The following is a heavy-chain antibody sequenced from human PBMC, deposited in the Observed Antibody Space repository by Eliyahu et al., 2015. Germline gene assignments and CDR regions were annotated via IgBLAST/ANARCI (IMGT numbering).Heavy chain of an antibody. Sequence: QVQLVESGGGVVQPEKSLRLSCAASGFPFSSYGMHWVRQAPGKGLEWVALIWYDGSNKNYADSVKGRFTISRDNSKNTLYLQMNSLRAEDTAVYYCARDVSGSGGAFDYWGQGTLVTVSS. V-gene: IGHV3-33*01. D-gene: IGHD2-15*01. J-gene: IGHJ4*02. CDR1: GFPFSSYG. CDR3: ARDVSGSGGAFDY. CDR2: IWYDGSNK.